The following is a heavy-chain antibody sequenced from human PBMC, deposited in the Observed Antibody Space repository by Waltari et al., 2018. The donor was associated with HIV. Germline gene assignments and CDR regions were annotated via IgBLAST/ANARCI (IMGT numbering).Heavy chain of an antibody. CDR3: ARHGNYGDYVFDP. V-gene: IGHV4-34*01. D-gene: IGHD4-17*01. CDR2: INHSGST. CDR1: GGSFSGYY. J-gene: IGHJ5*02. Sequence: QVQLQQWGAGLLQPSATLSLTCAVSGGSFSGYYWCWLRQPPGKGLAWIGEINHSGSTNYNPSLKSRVTISVDTSKNQFSLKLSSVTAADTAVYYCARHGNYGDYVFDPWGQGTLVTVSS.